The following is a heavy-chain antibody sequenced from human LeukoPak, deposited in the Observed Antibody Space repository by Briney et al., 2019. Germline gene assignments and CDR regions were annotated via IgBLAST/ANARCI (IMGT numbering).Heavy chain of an antibody. J-gene: IGHJ4*02. CDR2: ISGSGGDT. CDR1: GFTFSSYG. Sequence: GGSLRLSCAASGFTFSSYGMSWVRQAPGKGLEWVSAISGSGGDTYYADSVKGRFTISRDNAKNSLYLQMNSLRAEDMALYYCAKGPPRWSPGGSQLQFPFDYWGQGTLVTVSS. V-gene: IGHV3-23*01. CDR3: AKGPPRWSPGGSQLQFPFDY. D-gene: IGHD4-11*01.